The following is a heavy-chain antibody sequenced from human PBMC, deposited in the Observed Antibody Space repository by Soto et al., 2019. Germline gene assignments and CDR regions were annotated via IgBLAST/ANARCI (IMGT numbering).Heavy chain of an antibody. CDR1: GYTFNTYY. J-gene: IGHJ4*02. V-gene: IGHV1-46*02. CDR3: AIGGHIAVVTASFDN. Sequence: QVQLVQSGAEVRKPGASVKVSCKPSGYTFNTYYLHWLRQAPGQALEWMGVIHPSGGGTTYAQKFLGRVTVTRDTSTTTVFMELSSLRSDDTAVYYCAIGGHIAVVTASFDNWGQGTLVTVSS. CDR2: IHPSGGGT. D-gene: IGHD2-21*02.